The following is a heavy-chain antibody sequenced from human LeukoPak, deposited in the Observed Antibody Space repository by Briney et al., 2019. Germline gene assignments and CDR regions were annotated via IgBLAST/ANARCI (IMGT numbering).Heavy chain of an antibody. J-gene: IGHJ4*02. Sequence: SETLSLTCTVSGGSISTYYWSWIRQPPGKGLEWIGYTYYSGSTNYNPSLKSRVTISVDTSKNQFSLKLSSVTAADTAVYYCARHDYSNYGYFDYWGQGTLVTVSS. D-gene: IGHD4-4*01. CDR3: ARHDYSNYGYFDY. V-gene: IGHV4-59*08. CDR1: GGSISTYY. CDR2: TYYSGST.